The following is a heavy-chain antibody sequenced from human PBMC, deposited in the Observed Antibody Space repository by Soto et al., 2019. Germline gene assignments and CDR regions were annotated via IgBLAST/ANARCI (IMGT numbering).Heavy chain of an antibody. CDR3: ARDSRDIVVAVAADPFYYYGMDV. J-gene: IGHJ6*02. D-gene: IGHD2-15*01. CDR2: INPSSGST. Sequence: ASVKVSCKASGYTFTSYYMHWVRQAPGQGLEWMGIINPSSGSTSYAQKFQGRVTMTRDTSTSTVYMELSSLRSEDTAVYYCARDSRDIVVAVAADPFYYYGMDVWGQGTTVTVSS. V-gene: IGHV1-46*01. CDR1: GYTFTSYY.